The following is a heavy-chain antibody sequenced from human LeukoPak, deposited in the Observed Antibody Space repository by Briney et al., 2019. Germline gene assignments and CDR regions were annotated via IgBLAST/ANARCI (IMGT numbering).Heavy chain of an antibody. CDR2: ISGSGGST. Sequence: GASLRLSCAASGFTFSSYAMSWVRQAPGKGLEWVSAISGSGGSTYYADSVKGRFTISRDNSKNTLYLQMNSLRAEDTAVYYCAKDLYSSSWYGEVFYYWGQGTLVTVSS. CDR1: GFTFSSYA. CDR3: AKDLYSSSWYGEVFYY. J-gene: IGHJ4*02. V-gene: IGHV3-23*01. D-gene: IGHD6-13*01.